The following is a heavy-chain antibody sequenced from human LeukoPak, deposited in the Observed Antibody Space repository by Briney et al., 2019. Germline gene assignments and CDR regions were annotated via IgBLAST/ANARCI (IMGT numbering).Heavy chain of an antibody. CDR1: GGSFSGYY. V-gene: IGHV4-34*01. CDR2: INHSGST. CDR3: ARARYSSSWRPEYYFDY. Sequence: PSETLSLTCAVYGGSFSGYYWSWIRQPPGKGLEWIGEINHSGSTNYNPSLKSRVTISVDTSKNQFSLKLSSVTAADTAVYYCARARYSSSWRPEYYFDYWGQGTLVTVSS. J-gene: IGHJ4*02. D-gene: IGHD6-13*01.